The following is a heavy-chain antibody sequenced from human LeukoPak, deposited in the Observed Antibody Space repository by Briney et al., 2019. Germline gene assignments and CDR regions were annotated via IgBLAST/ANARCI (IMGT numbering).Heavy chain of an antibody. CDR2: ISGSGRNT. CDR3: AKDYYDSSAYPYYFDS. Sequence: AGGSLRLSCAASGFTFSTYAMSWVRQAPGKGLEWVSGISGSGRNTFYADSVKGRFTISRENSKNTLYLQMNSLGAEDTAVYYCAKDYYDSSAYPYYFDSWGQGTLVTVSS. CDR1: GFTFSTYA. D-gene: IGHD3-22*01. J-gene: IGHJ4*02. V-gene: IGHV3-23*01.